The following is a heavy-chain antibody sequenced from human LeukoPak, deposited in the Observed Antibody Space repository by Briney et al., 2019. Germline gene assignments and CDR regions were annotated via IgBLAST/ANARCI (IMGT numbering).Heavy chain of an antibody. J-gene: IGHJ6*02. D-gene: IGHD3-10*01. CDR1: GGTFSSYA. V-gene: IGHV1-2*04. Sequence: GASVKVSCKASGGTFSSYAISWVRQAPGQGLEWMGWINPNSGGTNYAQKFQGWVTMTRDTSISTAYMELSRLRSDDTAVYYCARDQVRGVNYYYYGMDVWGQGTTVTVSS. CDR2: INPNSGGT. CDR3: ARDQVRGVNYYYYGMDV.